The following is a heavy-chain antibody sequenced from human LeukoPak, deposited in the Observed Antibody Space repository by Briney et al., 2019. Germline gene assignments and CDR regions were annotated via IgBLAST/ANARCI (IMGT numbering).Heavy chain of an antibody. CDR1: GGTFSSYA. V-gene: IGHV1-69*05. CDR3: ARAGHGGFEESWFDP. D-gene: IGHD5-12*01. J-gene: IGHJ5*02. CDR2: IIPIFGTA. Sequence: SVKVSCKASGGTFSSYAISWVRQAPGQGLEWMGGIIPIFGTANYAQKFQGRVTITTDESTSTAYMELSSLRSEDTAVYYCARAGHGGFEESWFDPWGQGTLVTVSS.